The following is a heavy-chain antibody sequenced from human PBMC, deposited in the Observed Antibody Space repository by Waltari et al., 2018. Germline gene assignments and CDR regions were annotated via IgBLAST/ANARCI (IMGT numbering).Heavy chain of an antibody. CDR2: ISYTGRT. Sequence: QLQLQESGPGLVKSSEPLSPTCTVSGVTINSRAYSWRWFLQPPGRGLEWIASISYTGRTYYSPSLQSRVFISSDTSKNHVSLGVTSVTAADTAVYYCARDNAAGGLYNFFDPWGQGTLVIVSS. D-gene: IGHD6-13*01. J-gene: IGHJ5*02. CDR3: ARDNAAGGLYNFFDP. V-gene: IGHV4-39*02. CDR1: GVTINSRAYS.